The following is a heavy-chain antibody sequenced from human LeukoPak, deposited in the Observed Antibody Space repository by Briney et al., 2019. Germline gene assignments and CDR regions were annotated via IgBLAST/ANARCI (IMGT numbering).Heavy chain of an antibody. Sequence: SVKVSCKASGGTFSSYAVSWVRQAPGQGLEWMGRIIPILGIANYAQKFQGRVTITADKSTSTAYMELSSLRSEDTAVYYCARDRDYDSSGYYYDDYWGQGTLVTVSS. V-gene: IGHV1-69*04. D-gene: IGHD3-22*01. CDR1: GGTFSSYA. J-gene: IGHJ4*02. CDR3: ARDRDYDSSGYYYDDY. CDR2: IIPILGIA.